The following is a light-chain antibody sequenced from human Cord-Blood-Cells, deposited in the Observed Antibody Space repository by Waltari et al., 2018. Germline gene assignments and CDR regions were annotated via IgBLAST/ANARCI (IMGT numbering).Light chain of an antibody. J-gene: IGLJ3*02. CDR1: SSDFGSYNL. V-gene: IGLV2-23*01. Sequence: QSALTQPASVSGSPGHSITISCTGTSSDFGSYNLVSWYQQHPGKAPKLMIYEGGKRPSGVSNRFSGSKSGNTASLPISGLQAEDEADYYCCSYAGSSTWVFGGGTKLTVL. CDR2: EGG. CDR3: CSYAGSSTWV.